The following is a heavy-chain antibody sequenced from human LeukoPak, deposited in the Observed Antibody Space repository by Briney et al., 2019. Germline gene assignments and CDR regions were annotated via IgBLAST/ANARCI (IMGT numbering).Heavy chain of an antibody. V-gene: IGHV4-38-2*02. Sequence: SETLPLTCTVSGYSISSGYYWGWIRQSPGKGLEWIATIYRSGSTYYNPSLKSRVTISVDTSKNQFSLKLSSVTAADTAVYYCARDVRPGIADPWGQGTLVTVSS. CDR3: ARDVRPGIADP. D-gene: IGHD6-13*01. CDR2: IYRSGST. J-gene: IGHJ4*02. CDR1: GYSISSGYY.